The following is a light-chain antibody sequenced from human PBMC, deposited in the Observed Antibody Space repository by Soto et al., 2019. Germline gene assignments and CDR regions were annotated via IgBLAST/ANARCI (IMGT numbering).Light chain of an antibody. J-gene: IGKJ3*01. CDR3: PHYNNLPPFT. V-gene: IGKV1-33*01. CDR2: GAS. CDR1: QDMGTS. Sequence: DIQMTQSPSSLSASVGARVSITCQASQDMGTSLSWFQHKPGRAPQLLIYGASYLETGVPSRFRGSGSGTDFTFTITSLQPEDIATYYCPHYNNLPPFTFGPGTIVDIK.